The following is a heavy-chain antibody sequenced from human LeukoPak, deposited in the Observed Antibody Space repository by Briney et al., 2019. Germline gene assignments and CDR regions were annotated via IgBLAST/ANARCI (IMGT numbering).Heavy chain of an antibody. Sequence: GGSLGLSCAASGFTFSSYGMHWVRQAPGKGLEWVAVIWYDGSNKYYADSVKGRFTISRDNSKNTLFLQMNSLRAEDTAVFYCAKRSGYTTGWFFDFWGQGTLVTVSS. CDR2: IWYDGSNK. V-gene: IGHV3-33*06. CDR3: AKRSGYTTGWFFDF. CDR1: GFTFSSYG. J-gene: IGHJ4*02. D-gene: IGHD6-19*01.